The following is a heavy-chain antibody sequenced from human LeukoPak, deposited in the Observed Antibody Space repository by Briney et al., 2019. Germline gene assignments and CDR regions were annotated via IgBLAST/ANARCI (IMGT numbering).Heavy chain of an antibody. J-gene: IGHJ4*02. D-gene: IGHD6-13*01. CDR1: GFTFSSYA. Sequence: PGGSLRLSCAASGFTFSSYAMSWVRQAPGKGLEWVSAISGSGGSTYYADSVKGRFTISRDNSKNTLYLQMNSLRAEDTAVYYCAKVGLPWSSSWYAFDYWGQGTLVTVSS. CDR2: ISGSGGST. V-gene: IGHV3-23*01. CDR3: AKVGLPWSSSWYAFDY.